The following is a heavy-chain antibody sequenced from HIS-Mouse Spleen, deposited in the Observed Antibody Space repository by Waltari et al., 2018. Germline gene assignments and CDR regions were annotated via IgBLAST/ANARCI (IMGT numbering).Heavy chain of an antibody. D-gene: IGHD6-13*01. CDR1: GGSISSSSYY. CDR3: AREIPYSSSWYDWYFDL. J-gene: IGHJ2*01. CDR2: IHYSGST. V-gene: IGHV4-39*07. Sequence: QLQLQESGPGLVKPSETLSLTCTVSGGSISSSSYYWGWIRQPPGKGLEWIGSIHYSGSTYVNPSLKIRVTISVDTSKNQFSLKLSSVTAADTAVYYCAREIPYSSSWYDWYFDLWGRGTLVTVSS.